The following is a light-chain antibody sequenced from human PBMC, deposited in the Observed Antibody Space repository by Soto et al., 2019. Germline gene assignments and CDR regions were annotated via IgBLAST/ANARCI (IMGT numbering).Light chain of an antibody. V-gene: IGKV1-5*01. CDR2: DAS. Sequence: DIQMTQSPSTLSASVGDRVTITCRANQSISSWLAWYQQKPGKAPKLLIYDASTLESGVPSSFSGSGSGTEFTLSISSLQPDDFATYYCQQYNSYPYTFGQGTKLEIK. J-gene: IGKJ2*01. CDR3: QQYNSYPYT. CDR1: QSISSW.